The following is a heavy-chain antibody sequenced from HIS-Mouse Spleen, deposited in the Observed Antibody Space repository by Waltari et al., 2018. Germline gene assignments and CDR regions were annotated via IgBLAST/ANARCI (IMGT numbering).Heavy chain of an antibody. CDR3: AREIPYSSSWYDWYFDL. J-gene: IGHJ2*01. CDR1: GGSISISSYY. Sequence: QLQLQESGTGLVKPSETLSLTCTVSGGSISISSYYWGWIRPPPGKGLEWIGSIYYSGSTYYNPSLKSRVTISVDTSKNQFSLKLSSVTAADTAVYYCAREIPYSSSWYDWYFDLWGHGTLVTVSS. CDR2: IYYSGST. V-gene: IGHV4-39*07. D-gene: IGHD6-13*01.